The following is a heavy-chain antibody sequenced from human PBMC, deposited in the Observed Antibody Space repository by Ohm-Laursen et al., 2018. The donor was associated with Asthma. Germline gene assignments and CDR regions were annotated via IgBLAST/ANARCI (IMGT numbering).Heavy chain of an antibody. CDR1: GYTFSRYS. CDR3: ARIGPEWELPGREYSLHH. V-gene: IGHV3-21*01. J-gene: IGHJ1*01. Sequence: SLRLSCAGSGYTFSRYSIHWVRQVPGKGLEWVASISTASTFIYYADSVRGRFTTSRDNAKNSVYLQMNSLRAEDTALYYCARIGPEWELPGREYSLHHWGQGTQVTVSS. D-gene: IGHD1-26*01. CDR2: ISTASTFI.